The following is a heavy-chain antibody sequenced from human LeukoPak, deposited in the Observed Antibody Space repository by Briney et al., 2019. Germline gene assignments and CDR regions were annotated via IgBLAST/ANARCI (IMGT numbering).Heavy chain of an antibody. CDR2: ISSSGSTI. V-gene: IGHV3-11*01. J-gene: IGHJ3*02. CDR3: ARGADFWSGSGPYDAFDI. D-gene: IGHD3-3*01. CDR1: GFTYSDYY. Sequence: GGSLRLSCAASGFTYSDYYMSWIRQAPGKGLEWVSYISSSGSTIYYADSVKGRFTISRDNAKNSLYLQMNSLRAEDTAVYYCARGADFWSGSGPYDAFDIWGQGTMVTVSS.